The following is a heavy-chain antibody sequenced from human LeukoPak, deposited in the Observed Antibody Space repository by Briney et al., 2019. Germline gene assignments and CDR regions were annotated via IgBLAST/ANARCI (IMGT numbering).Heavy chain of an antibody. D-gene: IGHD3-10*01. CDR3: ARGSGYYGSGRIDY. CDR2: ISGSGGST. V-gene: IGHV3-23*01. CDR1: GFTFSSYA. J-gene: IGHJ4*02. Sequence: GGSLRLSCAASGFTFSSYAMSWVRQAPGKGLEWVSAISGSGGSTYYADSVKGRFTISRDNSKNTLYLQMNSLRAEDTAVYYCARGSGYYGSGRIDYWGQGTLVTVSS.